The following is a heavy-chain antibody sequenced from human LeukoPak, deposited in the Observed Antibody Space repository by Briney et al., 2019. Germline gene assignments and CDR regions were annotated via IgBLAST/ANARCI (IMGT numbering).Heavy chain of an antibody. CDR3: ARDIACSSTSCYGARYNWFDP. V-gene: IGHV4-4*08. CDR1: GGSISSYY. D-gene: IGHD2-2*01. CDR2: IYNSGST. Sequence: SETLSLTCTVSGGSISSYYWSWIRQPPGKGLEWIGYIYNSGSTNYNPSLKSRVTISVDTSKNQFSLKLSSVTAADTAVYYCARDIACSSTSCYGARYNWFDPWGQGTLVTVSS. J-gene: IGHJ5*02.